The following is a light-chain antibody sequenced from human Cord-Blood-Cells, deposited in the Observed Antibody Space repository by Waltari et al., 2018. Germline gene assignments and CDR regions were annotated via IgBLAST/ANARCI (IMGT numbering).Light chain of an antibody. Sequence: AIRMTQSPSSLPAPTGHRVTLTCRASQGISSYLAWYQQKPGKDPKLLIYAASTLQSGVPSRFSGSGSGTDFTLTISCLQSEDFATYYCQQYYSYLLTFGGGTKVEIK. CDR2: AAS. CDR3: QQYYSYLLT. J-gene: IGKJ4*01. V-gene: IGKV1-8*01. CDR1: QGISSY.